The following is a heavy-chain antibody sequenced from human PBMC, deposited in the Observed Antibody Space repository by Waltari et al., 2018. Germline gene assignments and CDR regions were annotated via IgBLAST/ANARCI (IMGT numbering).Heavy chain of an antibody. D-gene: IGHD6-19*01. CDR3: ARDGGWGDFDY. CDR1: GYPFTGYH. CDR2: INPKSGGT. J-gene: IGHJ4*02. V-gene: IGHV1-2*02. Sequence: QVQLVQSGAEVKKPGASVKVSCKASGYPFTGYHMYWVRQAPGQGLEWMGWINPKSGGTNSAQKFQGRVTMTRDTSISTAYMELSRLRSDDTAVYYCARDGGWGDFDYWGQGTLVTVSS.